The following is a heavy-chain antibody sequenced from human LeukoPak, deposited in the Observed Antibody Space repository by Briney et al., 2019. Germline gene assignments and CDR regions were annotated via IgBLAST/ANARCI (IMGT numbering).Heavy chain of an antibody. CDR3: ANDICCGYYLTFGC. Sequence: GGSLRLSCAASGFTVSSNYMSWVRQAPGKGLEWVSVINSGGSTSYADSAKGRLTISRYQYKNTLNLQMNGLKAEDTSVYYCANDICCGYYLTFGCWGQGTLVTVAS. CDR2: INSGGST. CDR1: GFTVSSNY. V-gene: IGHV3-53*01. D-gene: IGHD2/OR15-2a*01. J-gene: IGHJ4*02.